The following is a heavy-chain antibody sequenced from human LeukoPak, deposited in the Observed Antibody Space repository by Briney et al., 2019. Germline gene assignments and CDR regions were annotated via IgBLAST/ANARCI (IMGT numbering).Heavy chain of an antibody. J-gene: IGHJ5*01. D-gene: IGHD2-2*01. CDR2: IYPNSGGT. CDR1: GYTFTGYY. CDR3: ARSMSFGTPGYVTVIPPALLRFDS. Sequence: ASVQVSCMASGYTFTGYYMQWVGQAPGQGLEWMGWIYPNSGGTSYEQKFPGRVTMTRDTSISTAYMELSRLRSDATAVYYCARSMSFGTPGYVTVIPPALLRFDSWGQGTLVTVSS. V-gene: IGHV1-2*02.